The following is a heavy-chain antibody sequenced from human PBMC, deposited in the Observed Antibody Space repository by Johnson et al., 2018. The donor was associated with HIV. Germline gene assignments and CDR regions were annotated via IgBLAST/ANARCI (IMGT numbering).Heavy chain of an antibody. V-gene: IGHV3-48*04. CDR2: ISSSGSTI. CDR3: ARGRIAARPI. Sequence: VQLVESGGGLVQPGGSLRLSCAASEFTLSGDGMHWVRQAPGKGLEWVSYISSSGSTISYADSLKGRFTISRDNAKNSLYLQMNSLRAEDTAVYYCARGRIAARPIWGQGTMVTVSS. D-gene: IGHD6-6*01. J-gene: IGHJ3*02. CDR1: EFTLSGDG.